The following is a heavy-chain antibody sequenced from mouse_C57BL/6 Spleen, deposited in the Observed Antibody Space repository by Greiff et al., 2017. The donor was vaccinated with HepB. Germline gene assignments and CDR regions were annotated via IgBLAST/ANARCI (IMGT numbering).Heavy chain of an antibody. D-gene: IGHD4-1*01. J-gene: IGHJ4*01. V-gene: IGHV5-17*01. Sequence: EVKLEESGGGLVKPGGSLKLSCAASGFTFSDYGMHWVRQAPEKGLEWVAYISSGSSTIYYADTVKGRFTISRDNAKNTLFLQMTSLRSEDTAMYYCAKSLGRGYAMDYWGQGTSVTVSS. CDR1: GFTFSDYG. CDR3: AKSLGRGYAMDY. CDR2: ISSGSSTI.